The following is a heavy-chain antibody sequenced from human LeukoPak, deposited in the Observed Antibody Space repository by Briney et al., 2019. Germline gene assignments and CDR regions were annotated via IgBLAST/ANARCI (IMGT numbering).Heavy chain of an antibody. Sequence: SETLSLTCTVSGGSISSSGYYWGWIRQPPGKGLEWIGSVDYTGITSHSPSLKSRVTISVDTSKNQFSLKLSSVTAADTAVYYCARESSRRYFDLWGRGTLVTVSS. CDR2: VDYTGIT. D-gene: IGHD2-2*01. V-gene: IGHV4-39*07. CDR1: GGSISSSGYY. CDR3: ARESSRRYFDL. J-gene: IGHJ2*01.